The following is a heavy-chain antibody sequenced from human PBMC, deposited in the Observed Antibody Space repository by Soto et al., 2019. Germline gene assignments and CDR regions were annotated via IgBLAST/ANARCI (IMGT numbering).Heavy chain of an antibody. CDR1: GFTFSLYA. V-gene: IGHV3-23*01. CDR3: ANSGSHSTGYYRFDY. CDR2: ISGSGGRT. D-gene: IGHD3-22*01. Sequence: LSLSCATSGFTFSLYAMSGVRHAPGKGLEWFSAISGSGGRTYYADSVKGRFTISRDNSKNTLYPQMNSLRAEDTAVYYFANSGSHSTGYYRFDYWGHGTMVTVSS. J-gene: IGHJ4*01.